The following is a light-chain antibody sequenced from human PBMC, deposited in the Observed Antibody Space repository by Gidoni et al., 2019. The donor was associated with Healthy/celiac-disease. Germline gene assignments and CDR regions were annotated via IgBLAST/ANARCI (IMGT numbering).Light chain of an antibody. CDR2: DAA. V-gene: IGKV3-11*01. Sequence: DIELTQSIATLSLSRGERANLSCSASQSVSSYLAWYQQKPGQAPRLLIYDAANRATGIPARFSGSGSGTDFTLTISSLEPEDFAVYYCQQHSSWPRLTFGGGTKVEIK. J-gene: IGKJ4*01. CDR1: QSVSSY. CDR3: QQHSSWPRLT.